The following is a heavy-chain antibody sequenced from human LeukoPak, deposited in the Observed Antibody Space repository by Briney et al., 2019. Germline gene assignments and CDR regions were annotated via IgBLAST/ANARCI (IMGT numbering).Heavy chain of an antibody. V-gene: IGHV3-7*01. CDR1: GFSLRPYW. J-gene: IGHJ3*02. CDR2: IKRDGSDK. CDR3: VREASGGAKGVSGTFDI. D-gene: IGHD4/OR15-4a*01. Sequence: GGSLRLSCAASGFSLRPYWMSWVRQAPGKGLEWVASIKRDGSDKYYVDSVKGRFTISRDNAKNSLYLQMNSLRAEDTAVYHCVREASGGAKGVSGTFDIWGQGALVTVSS.